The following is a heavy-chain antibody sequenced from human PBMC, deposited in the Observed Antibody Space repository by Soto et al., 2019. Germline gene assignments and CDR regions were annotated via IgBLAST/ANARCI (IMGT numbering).Heavy chain of an antibody. CDR3: AKNHGWFALHS. D-gene: IGHD2-15*01. V-gene: IGHV4-30-2*01. CDR1: GDTISTGGYT. J-gene: IGHJ4*02. Sequence: SETLSLTCDVSGDTISTGGYTWAWIRQPPGKALEWIGHTYHSGNPYYNPSLKSRVIISVDRSKNSLYLQMDSLRAEDTAVYYCAKNHGWFALHSWGQGTLVTVSS. CDR2: TYHSGNP.